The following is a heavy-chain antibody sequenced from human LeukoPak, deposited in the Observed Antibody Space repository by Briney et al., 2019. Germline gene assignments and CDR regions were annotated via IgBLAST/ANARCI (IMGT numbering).Heavy chain of an antibody. CDR2: ISGDGSTT. V-gene: IGHV3-74*01. CDR3: ARDLDGMDV. CDR1: GFTFNTYW. J-gene: IGHJ6*02. Sequence: GGSLRLSCAASGFTFNTYWMHWVRQAPGKGLLWVTRISGDGSTTGYADSVKGRFTISRDNAKNSLYLQMDSLRAEDTAVYYCARDLDGMDVWGQGTTVTVSS.